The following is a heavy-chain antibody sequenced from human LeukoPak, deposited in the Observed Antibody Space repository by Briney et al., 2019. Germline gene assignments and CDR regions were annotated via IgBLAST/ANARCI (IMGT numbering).Heavy chain of an antibody. CDR2: IYHSGST. CDR1: GGSISSSNW. CDR3: AREEADSSGWFDY. D-gene: IGHD3-22*01. J-gene: IGHJ4*02. Sequence: SETLSLTCAVSGGSISSSNWWSWVRQPPGKGLEWIGEIYHSGSTNYNPSLKSRVTISVDKSKNQFSLKLSSVTAADTAVYYCAREEADSSGWFDYWGQGTLVTVSS. V-gene: IGHV4-4*02.